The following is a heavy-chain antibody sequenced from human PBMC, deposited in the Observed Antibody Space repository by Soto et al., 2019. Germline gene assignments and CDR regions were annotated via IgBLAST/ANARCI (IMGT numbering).Heavy chain of an antibody. CDR2: IYYSGST. J-gene: IGHJ6*02. CDR3: ASRLGPGDYEEYYYYYYGMDV. V-gene: IGHV4-61*01. Sequence: SETLSLTCTVSGGSVSSGSYYWSWIRQPPGKGLEWIGYIYYSGSTNYNPSLKSRVTISVDTSKNQFSLKLSSVTAADTAVYYCASRLGPGDYEEYYYYYYGMDVWGQGTTVTVSS. D-gene: IGHD4-17*01. CDR1: GGSVSSGSYY.